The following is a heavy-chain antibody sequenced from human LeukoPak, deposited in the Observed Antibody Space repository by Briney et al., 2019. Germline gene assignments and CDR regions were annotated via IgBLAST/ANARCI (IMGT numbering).Heavy chain of an antibody. CDR1: GGTFSSYA. CDR3: ARGPFHDYGDYVWGGAGPYYFDY. J-gene: IGHJ4*02. Sequence: SVKVSCKASGGTFSSYAFSWVRQAPGQGLEWMGGIIPLYGTANYAQRFQGRVTITADESTSTAYMELSSLRSEDTAVYYCARGPFHDYGDYVWGGAGPYYFDYWGQGTLVTVSS. D-gene: IGHD4-17*01. CDR2: IIPLYGTA. V-gene: IGHV1-69*13.